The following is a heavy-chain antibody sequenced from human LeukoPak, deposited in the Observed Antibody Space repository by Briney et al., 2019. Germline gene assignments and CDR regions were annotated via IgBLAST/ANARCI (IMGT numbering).Heavy chain of an antibody. V-gene: IGHV3-11*01. D-gene: IGHD6-13*01. CDR3: ASRSSIVAATVLFDY. Sequence: GGSLRLSCAASGFTFSDYYMSWIRQAPGKGLEWVSYISSSGSTIYYADSVKGRFTISRDNAKNSLYLQMNSLRAEDTAVYYCASRSSIVAATVLFDYWGQGTLVTVSS. J-gene: IGHJ4*02. CDR1: GFTFSDYY. CDR2: ISSSGSTI.